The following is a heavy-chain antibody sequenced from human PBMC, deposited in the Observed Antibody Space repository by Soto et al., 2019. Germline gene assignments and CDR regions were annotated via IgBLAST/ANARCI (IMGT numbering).Heavy chain of an antibody. D-gene: IGHD5-12*01. V-gene: IGHV1-69*12. CDR3: GSPDN. CDR1: GGTFSSYA. CDR2: IVPIVDTS. J-gene: IGHJ4*02. Sequence: QVQLVQSGAEVRQPASSVKVSCKTSGGTFSSYAISWVRQAPGQGLEWMGGIVPIVDTSTYAQKSQGRVTITADESTSTVYMELSSLRSDDTAVAIPGSPDNWGQGTLVTVSS.